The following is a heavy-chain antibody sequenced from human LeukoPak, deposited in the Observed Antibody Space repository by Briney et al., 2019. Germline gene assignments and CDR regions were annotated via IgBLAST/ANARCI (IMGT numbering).Heavy chain of an antibody. Sequence: PGGSLRLSCVVSGFMFSNYVMHWVRQAPGKGLEGVAVISYDGSNKYYADSVKGRFTISRDNSKNTLYLQMNSLRAEDTAVYYCAKVGVGRHYYDSSGYWSDYWGQGTLVTVSS. CDR3: AKVGVGRHYYDSSGYWSDY. J-gene: IGHJ4*02. D-gene: IGHD3-22*01. CDR1: GFMFSNYV. V-gene: IGHV3-30*18. CDR2: ISYDGSNK.